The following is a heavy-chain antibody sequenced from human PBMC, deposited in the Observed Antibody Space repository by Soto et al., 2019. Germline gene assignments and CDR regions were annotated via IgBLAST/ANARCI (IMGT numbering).Heavy chain of an antibody. J-gene: IGHJ6*02. Sequence: SETLSLTCSVSSDSMNGGGYYWSWIRQHPGKGLEWIGYIYSNGDTYYNPSLKCRVTISVDTSKNQFSLNLTSVTAADTAVYYCARRGGSSSGYYYYAMDVWGQGTTVTVSS. CDR3: ARRGGSSSGYYYYAMDV. CDR1: SDSMNGGGYY. D-gene: IGHD6-6*01. CDR2: IYSNGDT. V-gene: IGHV4-31*03.